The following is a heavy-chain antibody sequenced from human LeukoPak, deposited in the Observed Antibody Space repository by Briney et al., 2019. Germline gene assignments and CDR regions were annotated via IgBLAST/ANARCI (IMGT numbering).Heavy chain of an antibody. J-gene: IGHJ4*02. V-gene: IGHV3-66*02. CDR1: GFTVGTDF. Sequence: GGSLRLSCAASGFTVGTDFVTWVRQAPGKGLVWVSMTHVVSGEFYADSVKGRFTLSSDDSKNTLYLHMNSLRTEDTAVHYCANRGSWGQGTLVTVSS. CDR2: THVVSGE. CDR3: ANRGS.